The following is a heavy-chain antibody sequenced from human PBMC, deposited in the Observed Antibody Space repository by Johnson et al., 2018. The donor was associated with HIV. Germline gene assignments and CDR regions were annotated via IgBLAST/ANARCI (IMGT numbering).Heavy chain of an antibody. CDR1: GFSFSTYA. D-gene: IGHD3-10*01. CDR3: ARDTSGEGRAFDI. CDR2: ISYDGSNT. Sequence: VQLVESGGGVVQPGRSLRLSCAASGFSFSTYAMHWVRQAPGKGLEWLIVISYDGSNTYYADSVKGRFSISRDNAKNSLDLQMNSLRAEDTAVYYCARDTSGEGRAFDIWGQGTLVTVSS. J-gene: IGHJ3*02. V-gene: IGHV3-30*04.